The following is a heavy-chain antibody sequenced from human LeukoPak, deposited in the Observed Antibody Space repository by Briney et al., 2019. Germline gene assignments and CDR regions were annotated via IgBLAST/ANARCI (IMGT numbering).Heavy chain of an antibody. Sequence: LRLSCTVSGFTIRDYALSWFRQAPGKGLEWIGEINHSGSTNYNPSLKSRVTISVDTSKNQFSLKLSSVTAADTAVYYCARGHMVRGVITKPMYDYWGQGTLVTVSS. V-gene: IGHV4-34*01. CDR1: GFTIRDYA. CDR3: ARGHMVRGVITKPMYDY. CDR2: INHSGST. D-gene: IGHD3-10*01. J-gene: IGHJ4*02.